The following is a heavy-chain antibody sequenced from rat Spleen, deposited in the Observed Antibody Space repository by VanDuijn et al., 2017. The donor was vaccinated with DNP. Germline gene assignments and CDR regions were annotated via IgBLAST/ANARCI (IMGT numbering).Heavy chain of an antibody. CDR2: INSAGTT. J-gene: IGHJ2*01. Sequence: EVQLQESGPGLVKPSQSLSLICSVTGYSITSSYRWNWIRKFPGNKLEWMGSINSAGTTKYNPSLKGRISITSDTSKNQFFLQVNSVTTEDTATYYCARGDILRSFDYWGQGVMVTVSS. V-gene: IGHV3-3*01. D-gene: IGHD1-6*01. CDR1: GYSITSSYR. CDR3: ARGDILRSFDY.